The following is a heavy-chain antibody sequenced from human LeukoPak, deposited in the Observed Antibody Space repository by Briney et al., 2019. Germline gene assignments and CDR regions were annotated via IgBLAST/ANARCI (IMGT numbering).Heavy chain of an antibody. CDR2: INPNSGGT. V-gene: IGHV1-2*06. D-gene: IGHD2-2*01. CDR3: ARDLNAWYQLLFY. J-gene: IGHJ4*02. CDR1: GYTFTGYY. Sequence: GASAKVSCKASGYTFTGYYMHWVRQAPGQGLEWMGRINPNSGGTNYAQKFQGRVTMTRDTSISTAYMELSRLRSDDTAVYYCARDLNAWYQLLFYWGQGTLVTVSS.